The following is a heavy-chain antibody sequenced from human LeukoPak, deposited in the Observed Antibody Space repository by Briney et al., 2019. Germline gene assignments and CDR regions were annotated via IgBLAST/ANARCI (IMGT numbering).Heavy chain of an antibody. V-gene: IGHV1-46*01. Sequence: AASVTVSCMVSGYSFTSNYIHWVRQAPGQGLEWMGMIYPRDGSTSYAQRFQDRVTVTRDTSTSTLHMELSGLRSEDTAVYYCARDQEGFDYWGQGTLVTVSS. CDR3: ARDQEGFDY. J-gene: IGHJ4*02. CDR1: GYSFTSNY. CDR2: IYPRDGST.